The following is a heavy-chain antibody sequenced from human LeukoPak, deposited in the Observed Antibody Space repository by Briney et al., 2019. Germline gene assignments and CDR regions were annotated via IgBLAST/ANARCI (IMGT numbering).Heavy chain of an antibody. CDR1: GGSISSYY. V-gene: IGHV4-59*01. Sequence: SETLSLTCTVSGGSISSYYWSWIRQPPGKGLEWIGYIYYSGSTNYNPSLKSRVTISVDTSKNQFSLKLSSVTAADTAVYYCARAPDTAMVTIDYWGQGTLVTVSS. CDR2: IYYSGST. CDR3: ARAPDTAMVTIDY. D-gene: IGHD5-18*01. J-gene: IGHJ4*02.